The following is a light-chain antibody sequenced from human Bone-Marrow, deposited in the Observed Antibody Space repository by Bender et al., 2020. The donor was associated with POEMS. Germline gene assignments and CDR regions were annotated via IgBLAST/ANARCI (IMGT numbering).Light chain of an antibody. CDR1: SSNIGSNY. CDR3: QSYDNSLGGWV. V-gene: IGLV1-47*01. CDR2: RNS. J-gene: IGLJ3*02. Sequence: QSVLTQPPSASGTPGQRVTISCSGSSSNIGSNYVYWYQQLPGTAPQLLIYRNSQRPSGVPDRFSGSKSGTSASLAISGLQAEDEGDYYCQSYDNSLGGWVFGGGTKLTVL.